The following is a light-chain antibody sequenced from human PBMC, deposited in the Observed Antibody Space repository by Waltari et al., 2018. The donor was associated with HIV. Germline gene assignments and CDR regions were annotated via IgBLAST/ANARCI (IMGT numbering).Light chain of an antibody. CDR1: PNLLYSDGETY. V-gene: IGKV2D-29*01. CDR3: MQSLQVPYT. J-gene: IGKJ2*01. Sequence: DIVMTQTPLSLSVTPGQPASISCQSNPNLLYSDGETYVYWHLQKPGQPPQLLIYTVSNRFSGVPDRFSGSGSGTDFTLKISRVEAEDVGVYYCMQSLQVPYTFGQGTKLEI. CDR2: TVS.